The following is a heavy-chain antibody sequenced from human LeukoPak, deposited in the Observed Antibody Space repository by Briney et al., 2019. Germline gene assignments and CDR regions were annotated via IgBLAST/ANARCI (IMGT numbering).Heavy chain of an antibody. CDR2: IYPGDSDT. CDR1: GYSFTSYW. V-gene: IGHV5-51*01. CDR3: ARRTYYYDSSGYYYYYFDY. J-gene: IGHJ4*02. Sequence: GESLKISCKGSGYSFTSYWIGWVRQMPGKGLEWMGIIYPGDSDTRYSPSFQGQVTISADKSNSTAYLQWSSLKASDTAMYYCARRTYYYDSSGYYYYYFDYWGQGTLVTVSS. D-gene: IGHD3-22*01.